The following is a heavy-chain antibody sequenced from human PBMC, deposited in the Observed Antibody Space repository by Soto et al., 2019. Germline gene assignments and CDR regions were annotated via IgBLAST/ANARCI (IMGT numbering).Heavy chain of an antibody. Sequence: AAVKVSCKACGYTFTSYAMHWVRQAPGQRLEWMGWINAGNGNTKYSQKFQGRVTITRDTSASTAYMELSSLRSEDTAVYYCARDLGVTSYYYDYWGQGTLVTFSS. CDR1: GYTFTSYA. D-gene: IGHD2-21*02. J-gene: IGHJ4*02. V-gene: IGHV1-3*01. CDR3: ARDLGVTSYYYDY. CDR2: INAGNGNT.